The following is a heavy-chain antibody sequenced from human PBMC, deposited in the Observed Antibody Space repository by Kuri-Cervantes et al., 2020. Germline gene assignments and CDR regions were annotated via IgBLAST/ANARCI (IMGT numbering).Heavy chain of an antibody. Sequence: GGSLRLSCAASGFAFSTHSMTWFRQAPGKGLEWVANINPDGRDKNYLDSVKGRFTISRDNAKNSLDLQMNSLRAEDTAVYYCARVGIAAAGPYYFDYWGQGTLVTVSS. J-gene: IGHJ4*02. D-gene: IGHD6-13*01. CDR1: GFAFSTHS. CDR2: INPDGRDK. V-gene: IGHV3-7*01. CDR3: ARVGIAAAGPYYFDY.